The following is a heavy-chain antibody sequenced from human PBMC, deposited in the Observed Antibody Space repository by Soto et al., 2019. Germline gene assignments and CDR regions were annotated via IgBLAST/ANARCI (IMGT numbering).Heavy chain of an antibody. J-gene: IGHJ5*02. Sequence: QITLKESGPTLVKPTQTLTLTCTFSGFSLTTRGVGVGWIRQPPGKALECLALIYWDDDKRYSPSLQSRLSITHDTSKTPVVLTITNVDPVDTATYYCAHIPNYYQYDWFDPWGQGTLVSVSS. V-gene: IGHV2-5*02. CDR2: IYWDDDK. CDR1: GFSLTTRGVG. D-gene: IGHD3-16*01. CDR3: AHIPNYYQYDWFDP.